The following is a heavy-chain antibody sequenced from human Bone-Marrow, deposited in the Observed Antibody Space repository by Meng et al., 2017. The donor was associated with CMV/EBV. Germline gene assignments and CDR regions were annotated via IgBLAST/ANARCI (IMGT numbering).Heavy chain of an antibody. D-gene: IGHD4/OR15-4a*01. CDR1: GFTFSSYD. CDR2: IGTAGDT. CDR3: GRGASGVEIRDDAFDI. V-gene: IGHV3-13*01. J-gene: IGHJ3*02. Sequence: ESLKISCAASGFTFSSYDMHWVRQATGKGLEWVSAIGTAGDTYYPGSVKGRFTISRENAKNSLYLQMNSLRAGDTAVYYCGRGASGVEIRDDAFDIWGQGTMVTVSS.